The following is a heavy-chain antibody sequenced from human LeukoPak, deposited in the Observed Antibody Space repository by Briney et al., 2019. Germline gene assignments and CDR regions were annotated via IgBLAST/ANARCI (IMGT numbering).Heavy chain of an antibody. CDR2: INRQANYI. Sequence: PGGSLRLSCATSGFIFSYYNMHWVRQAPRKGLEWVSSINRQANYIYYADSVKGRFIISRDTAATSLSLQMNSLRAEDTGVYYCARVSARSYVSGLLKGFYVDYWGQGTLVTVSS. CDR1: GFIFSYYN. CDR3: ARVSARSYVSGLLKGFYVDY. V-gene: IGHV3-21*01. J-gene: IGHJ4*02. D-gene: IGHD3-3*01.